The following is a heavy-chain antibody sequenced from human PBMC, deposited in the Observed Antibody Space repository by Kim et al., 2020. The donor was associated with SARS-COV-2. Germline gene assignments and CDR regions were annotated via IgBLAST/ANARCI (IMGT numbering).Heavy chain of an antibody. D-gene: IGHD6-13*01. CDR3: AIAAADPNAFDI. J-gene: IGHJ3*02. V-gene: IGHV1-3*01. Sequence: KYSQKFQGRVTITRDTSASTAYMELSSLRSEDTAVYYCAIAAADPNAFDIWGQGTMVTVSS.